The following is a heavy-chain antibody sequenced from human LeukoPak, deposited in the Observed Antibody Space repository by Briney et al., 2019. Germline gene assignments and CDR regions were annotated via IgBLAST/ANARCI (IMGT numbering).Heavy chain of an antibody. CDR2: ISYDGSNK. Sequence: GGSLTLSCAASGFTFCSYAMHWVRQAPGKGLEWVAVISYDGSNKYYADSVKGRLTISRDNAKNSLYLQMNSLRAEDTAVYYCARDRRGYDFWSGPENAFDIWGQGTMVTVSS. D-gene: IGHD3-3*01. V-gene: IGHV3-30-3*01. CDR3: ARDRRGYDFWSGPENAFDI. CDR1: GFTFCSYA. J-gene: IGHJ3*02.